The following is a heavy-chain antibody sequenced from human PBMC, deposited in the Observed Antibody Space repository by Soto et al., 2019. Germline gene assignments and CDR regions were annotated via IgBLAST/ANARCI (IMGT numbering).Heavy chain of an antibody. Sequence: QLQLQESGPGLVKPSETLSLTCTVSGGSISSISYYWGWIRQPPGKGLEWIGSIYYSGSTYYSPSIKSRVTISVDTSKNQFSLKLSSVTAADTAVYYCARLGRYSRVDYWGQGTLVTVSS. CDR2: IYYSGST. J-gene: IGHJ4*02. V-gene: IGHV4-39*01. D-gene: IGHD6-13*01. CDR1: GGSISSISYY. CDR3: ARLGRYSRVDY.